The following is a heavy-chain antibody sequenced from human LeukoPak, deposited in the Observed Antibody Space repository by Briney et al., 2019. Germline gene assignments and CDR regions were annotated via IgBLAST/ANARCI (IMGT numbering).Heavy chain of an antibody. D-gene: IGHD4-17*01. Sequence: PSETLSLTCTVSGGSISSYYWSWIRQPVGKGLEWIGRIYTSGSTNYNPSLKSRVTMSVDTSKNQFSLKLSSVTAADTAVYYCARTFSYGASWYFDLWGRGTLVTVSS. V-gene: IGHV4-4*07. CDR3: ARTFSYGASWYFDL. J-gene: IGHJ2*01. CDR1: GGSISSYY. CDR2: IYTSGST.